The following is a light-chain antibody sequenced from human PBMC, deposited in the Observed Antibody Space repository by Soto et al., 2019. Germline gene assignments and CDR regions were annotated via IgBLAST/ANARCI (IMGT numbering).Light chain of an antibody. J-gene: IGKJ5*01. CDR1: QGISSA. CDR3: QQFNSYPPL. CDR2: DAS. V-gene: IGKV1-13*02. Sequence: AIQLTQSPSSLSASVGDRVTITCRASQGISSALAWYQQKPGRAPKLLIYDASSLESGVPSRFSGSGSGTDFTLTISSLQPEDFATYYCQQFNSYPPLFGQGTRLEIK.